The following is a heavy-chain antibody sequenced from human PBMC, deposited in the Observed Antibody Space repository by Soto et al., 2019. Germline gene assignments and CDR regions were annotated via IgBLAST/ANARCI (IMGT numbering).Heavy chain of an antibody. CDR2: VNPNSGGT. Sequence: ASVKVSCKASGYTFTGYYLHWVRQAPGQGLEWMGWVNPNSGGTKYAKKFQGRVTMTRDMSISTAYMELSRLRSDDTAVYYCATEIVTNDFGDYVSQAWGQGTLVTVSS. J-gene: IGHJ4*02. CDR3: ATEIVTNDFGDYVSQA. V-gene: IGHV1-2*02. D-gene: IGHD4-17*01. CDR1: GYTFTGYY.